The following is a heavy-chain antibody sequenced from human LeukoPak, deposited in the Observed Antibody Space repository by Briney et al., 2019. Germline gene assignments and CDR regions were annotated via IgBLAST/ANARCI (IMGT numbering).Heavy chain of an antibody. V-gene: IGHV3-9*03. CDR3: AKGHTALDLSKPNGFDY. J-gene: IGHJ4*02. Sequence: GGSLRLSCAASGFTFDDYVMHWVRQAPGKGLEWVSGISWNSGSIDYADSVKGRFTISRDNAKNSLYLQMNSLRAEDMALYYCAKGHTALDLSKPNGFDYWGQGTLVTVSS. CDR1: GFTFDDYV. CDR2: ISWNSGSI. D-gene: IGHD5-18*01.